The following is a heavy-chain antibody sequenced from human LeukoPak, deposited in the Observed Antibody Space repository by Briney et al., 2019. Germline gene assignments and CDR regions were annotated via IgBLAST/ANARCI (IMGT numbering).Heavy chain of an antibody. J-gene: IGHJ5*02. V-gene: IGHV1-69*13. CDR2: IIPIFGTA. D-gene: IGHD3-3*01. CDR1: GYTFTSYG. CDR3: ARDLGGPIFGVVGWFDP. Sequence: GASVKVSCKASGYTFTSYGISWVRQAPGQGLEWMGGIIPIFGTANYAQKFQGRVTITADESTSTAYMELSSLRSEDTAVYYCARDLGGPIFGVVGWFDPWGQGTLVTVSS.